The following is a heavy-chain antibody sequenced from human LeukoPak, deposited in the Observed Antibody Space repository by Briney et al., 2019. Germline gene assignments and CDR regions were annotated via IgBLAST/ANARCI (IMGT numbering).Heavy chain of an antibody. CDR3: AREGGWNDFDY. D-gene: IGHD1-1*01. Sequence: PGGSLRLSCAASQFTFSSYAMDWVRQAPGKGLEWVSYISSSGNLIHYADSVKGRFTFSRDNARNSLYLQMNSLRADDTAIYYCAREGGWNDFDYWGQGTLVTVSS. J-gene: IGHJ4*02. CDR1: QFTFSSYA. CDR2: ISSSGNLI. V-gene: IGHV3-48*03.